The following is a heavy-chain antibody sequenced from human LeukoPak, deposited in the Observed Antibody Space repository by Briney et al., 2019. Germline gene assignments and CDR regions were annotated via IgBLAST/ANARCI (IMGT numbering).Heavy chain of an antibody. CDR2: INSDGSEG. D-gene: IGHD6-6*01. CDR3: ARSSYSSSSSV. CDR1: GFAFSGFW. J-gene: IGHJ3*01. Sequence: GGSLRLSCAVSGFAFSGFWMSWSRQAPGKGLEWVASINSDGSEGYYADVVKGRFTISRDNAKNSLYLQINSLRAEDTAVYYCARSSYSSSSSVWGQGTIVTVSS. V-gene: IGHV3-7*03.